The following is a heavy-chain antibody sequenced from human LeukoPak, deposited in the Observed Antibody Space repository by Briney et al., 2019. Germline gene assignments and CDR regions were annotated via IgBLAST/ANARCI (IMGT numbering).Heavy chain of an antibody. J-gene: IGHJ6*03. CDR2: INSRNTM. D-gene: IGHD5-24*01. Sequence: PGGSLRLSCAASGFTFSSYAMNWVRQAPGKGLEWLSYINSRNTMYYADSVKGRFTISRDNSESSLYLQMNSLRAEDTAVYYCARLPVEMDVWGKGTTVTVSS. CDR1: GFTFSSYA. V-gene: IGHV3-48*01. CDR3: ARLPVEMDV.